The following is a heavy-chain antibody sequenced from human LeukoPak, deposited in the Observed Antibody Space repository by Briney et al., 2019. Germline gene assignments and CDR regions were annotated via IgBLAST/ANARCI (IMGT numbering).Heavy chain of an antibody. CDR1: GYTFTSYG. V-gene: IGHV1-8*01. CDR2: MNPNSGNT. J-gene: IGHJ4*02. D-gene: IGHD6-19*01. CDR3: ARVSVRDWYPRSHFDY. Sequence: ASVKVSCKASGYTFTSYGIHWVRQATGQGLEWMGWMNPNSGNTGYAQKFQGRVTITRNTSISTAYMELSSLRSEDTAVYYCARVSVRDWYPRSHFDYWGQGTLVTVSS.